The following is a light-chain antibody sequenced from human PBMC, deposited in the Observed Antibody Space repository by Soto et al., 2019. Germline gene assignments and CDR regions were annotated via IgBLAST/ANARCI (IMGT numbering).Light chain of an antibody. CDR1: SSDVGGYNY. Sequence: QSALTQPRSVSGSPGQSVTISCTGTSSDVGGYNYVSWYQQHPGKVPKLMIYDVTKRPSGVPDRFSGSKSGNTASLTISWLQAEDEADYYCCSYAGSYIWVFGGGTKLTVL. CDR3: CSYAGSYIWV. V-gene: IGLV2-11*01. CDR2: DVT. J-gene: IGLJ2*01.